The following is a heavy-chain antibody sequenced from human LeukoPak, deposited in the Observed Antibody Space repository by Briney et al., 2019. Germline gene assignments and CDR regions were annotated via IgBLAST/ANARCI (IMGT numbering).Heavy chain of an antibody. Sequence: SETLSLTCTVSGGSISSGSYYWSWIRQPAGKGLEWIGRIYTSGSTNYNPSLKSRVTISVDKSKNQFSLKLSSVTAADTAVYYCARGRYDSSGFFDYWGQGTLVTVSS. J-gene: IGHJ4*02. CDR3: ARGRYDSSGFFDY. CDR1: GGSISSGSYY. D-gene: IGHD3-22*01. CDR2: IYTSGST. V-gene: IGHV4-61*02.